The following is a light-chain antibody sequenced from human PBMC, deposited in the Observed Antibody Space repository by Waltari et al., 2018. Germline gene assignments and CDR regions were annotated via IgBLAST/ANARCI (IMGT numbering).Light chain of an antibody. CDR3: QQSYSTWT. V-gene: IGKV1-39*01. CDR1: QSISSY. Sequence: ITCRSSQSISSYLNWYQLKPGRAPKLLIYAASSLQSGVPSRFSGSGSGTDFTLTISSLQHGDFATYYCQQSYSTWTFGQVPKVEIK. J-gene: IGKJ1*01. CDR2: AAS.